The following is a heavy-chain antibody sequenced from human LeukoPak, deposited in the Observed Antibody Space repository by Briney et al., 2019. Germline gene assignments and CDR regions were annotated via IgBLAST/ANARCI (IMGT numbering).Heavy chain of an antibody. CDR1: GFTFKSYG. V-gene: IGHV3-23*01. Sequence: GGSLRLSCAASGFTFKSYGMTWVRQVPGKGLEWVSSITGAGSSTKYADSVSGGFTISRDNSKNTLSLQMTGLRAEDTAVYYCARKVAVAMDLDYWGQGTLVTVSS. CDR3: ARKVAVAMDLDY. J-gene: IGHJ4*02. D-gene: IGHD5-18*01. CDR2: ITGAGSST.